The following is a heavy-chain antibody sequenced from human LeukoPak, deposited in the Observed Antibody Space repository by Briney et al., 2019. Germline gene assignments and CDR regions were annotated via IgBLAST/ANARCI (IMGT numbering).Heavy chain of an antibody. D-gene: IGHD1/OR15-1a*01. CDR2: ISYDGINQ. V-gene: IGHV3-30*04. Sequence: PGGSLRLSCATSGFTFSSYAMHWVRQAPGKGLEWVALISYDGINQYYADSVKGRFIISRDNSKNTLYLQLNSLRLEVTAVYYCTLTTFGVVYYFDYWGQGTLVTVSS. CDR3: TLTTFGVVYYFDY. CDR1: GFTFSSYA. J-gene: IGHJ4*02.